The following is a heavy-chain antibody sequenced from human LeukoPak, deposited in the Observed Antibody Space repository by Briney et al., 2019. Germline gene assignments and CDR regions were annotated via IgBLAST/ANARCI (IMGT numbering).Heavy chain of an antibody. CDR1: GASINSSDYY. CDR3: AAGHPVYFDY. CDR2: IYYRGST. Sequence: SETLSLTCTVPGASINSSDYYSGWIRQPPGKGLEWIGSIYYRGSTYYNPSLISRVTISIDTSKNQFSLNLNSVTAADTAVYYCAAGHPVYFDYWGQGILVTVSS. V-gene: IGHV4-39*01. J-gene: IGHJ4*02.